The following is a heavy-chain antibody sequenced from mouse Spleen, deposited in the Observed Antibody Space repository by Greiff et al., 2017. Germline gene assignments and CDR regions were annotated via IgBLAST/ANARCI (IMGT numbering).Heavy chain of an antibody. D-gene: IGHD3-2*02. CDR2: IDPSDSYT. J-gene: IGHJ2*01. Sequence: VQLQQPGAELVKPGASVKMSCKASGYTFTSYWMHWVKQRPGQGLEWIGVIDPSDSYTSYNQKFKGKATLTVDTSSSTAYMQLSSLTSEDSAVYYCTEATFDYWGQGTTLTVSS. V-gene: IGHV1S127*01. CDR3: TEATFDY. CDR1: GYTFTSYW.